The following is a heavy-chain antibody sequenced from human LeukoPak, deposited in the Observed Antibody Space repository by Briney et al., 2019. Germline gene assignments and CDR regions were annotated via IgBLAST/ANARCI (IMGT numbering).Heavy chain of an antibody. V-gene: IGHV3-21*05. J-gene: IGHJ6*03. CDR1: KFSFSNYE. D-gene: IGHD5-12*01. Sequence: GGSLRLSCAASKFSFSNYEMNWVRQAPGKGPEWIAYIDNAGGDIYYADSVKGRFTISRDNAKNSLYLQMNSSVIDDTSVFYCEREEKYSGAEFFYYYMDVWGKGTTVTVPS. CDR2: IDNAGGDI. CDR3: EREEKYSGAEFFYYYMDV.